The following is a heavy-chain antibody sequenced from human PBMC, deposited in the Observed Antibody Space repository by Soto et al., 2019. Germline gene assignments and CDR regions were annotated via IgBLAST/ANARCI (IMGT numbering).Heavy chain of an antibody. J-gene: IGHJ4*02. D-gene: IGHD3-22*01. Sequence: GGSLRLSCAASGFTFRSYGMHWVRQAPGKGLEWVAVIWYDGSNKYYADSVKGRFTISRDNSKNTLYLQMNSLRAEDTAVYYCARDLYDSSGYYYDYWGQGTLVTVSS. CDR2: IWYDGSNK. CDR3: ARDLYDSSGYYYDY. CDR1: GFTFRSYG. V-gene: IGHV3-33*01.